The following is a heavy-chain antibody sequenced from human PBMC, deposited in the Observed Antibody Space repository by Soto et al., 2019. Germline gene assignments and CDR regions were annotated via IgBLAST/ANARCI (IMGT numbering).Heavy chain of an antibody. CDR3: AKGATTYDFPYYFDC. CDR2: ISGSGGST. CDR1: GFTFSSSA. V-gene: IGHV3-23*01. D-gene: IGHD3-3*01. J-gene: IGHJ4*02. Sequence: GGSLRLSCAASGFTFSSSAMSWVRQAPGKGLEWVSAISGSGGSTYYAASVKGRFTISRDDSKDTLFLQMNGLRAEDTAVYYCAKGATTYDFPYYFDCWGQGTLVTVSS.